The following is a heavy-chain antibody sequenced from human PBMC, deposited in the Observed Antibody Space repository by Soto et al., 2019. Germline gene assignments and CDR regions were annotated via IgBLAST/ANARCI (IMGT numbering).Heavy chain of an antibody. J-gene: IGHJ4*02. CDR1: GFMFSSYS. Sequence: EVQLMESGGDLVKPGGSLRLSCIDSGFMFSSYSMAWVRQAPGKGLEWVSSISSSSTYIYYADSVKGRFTISRDNAKNSLYLQMNSLRAEDSAVYYCARGGLQITTHFDYWGQGTLVTVSP. V-gene: IGHV3-21*01. CDR3: ARGGLQITTHFDY. CDR2: ISSSSTYI. D-gene: IGHD4-4*01.